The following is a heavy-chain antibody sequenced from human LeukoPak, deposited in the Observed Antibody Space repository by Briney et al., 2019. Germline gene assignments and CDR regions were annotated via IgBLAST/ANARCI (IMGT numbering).Heavy chain of an antibody. V-gene: IGHV3-21*01. CDR2: ISSSSSYI. CDR3: ARDLRGYYYDSSGYYPYDY. J-gene: IGHJ4*02. Sequence: PGGSLRLSCAASGFTFSSYSMNWVRQAPGKGLEWVSSISSSSSYIYYADSVKGRFTISRDNAKNSLYLQMNSLRAEDTAVYYCARDLRGYYYDSSGYYPYDYWGQGTLVTVSS. D-gene: IGHD3-22*01. CDR1: GFTFSSYS.